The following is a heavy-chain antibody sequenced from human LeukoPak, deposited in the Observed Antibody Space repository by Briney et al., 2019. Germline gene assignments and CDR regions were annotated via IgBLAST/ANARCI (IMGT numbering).Heavy chain of an antibody. Sequence: SETLSLACTVSGGSISSSSFYWDWIRQPPGKGLEWIGTIFYSGSTYYNPSLKSRITISVDTSRNQFSLKLSSVTAADTAVYYCARHSRSGYSDYESAFDIWGQGTMVIVSS. CDR3: ARHSRSGYSDYESAFDI. J-gene: IGHJ3*02. D-gene: IGHD5-12*01. CDR2: IFYSGST. V-gene: IGHV4-39*01. CDR1: GGSISSSSFY.